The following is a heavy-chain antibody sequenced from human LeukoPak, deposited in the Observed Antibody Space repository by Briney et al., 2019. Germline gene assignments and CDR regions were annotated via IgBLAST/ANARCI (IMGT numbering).Heavy chain of an antibody. J-gene: IGHJ3*01. V-gene: IGHV1-46*01. CDR3: ARALVGAPLPNDAFDL. CDR2: INPSGGST. CDR1: GYTFTRYY. D-gene: IGHD1-26*01. Sequence: ASVKVSCKASGYTFTRYYMHWVRQAPGHGLEWMGIINPSGGSTSYAQKFQGRVTMTRDTSTSTVYMELSSLRSEDTAVCYCARALVGAPLPNDAFDLWGQGTMVTVSS.